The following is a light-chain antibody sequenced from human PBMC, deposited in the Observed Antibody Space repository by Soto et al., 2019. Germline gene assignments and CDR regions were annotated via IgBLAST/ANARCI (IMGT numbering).Light chain of an antibody. J-gene: IGKJ4*02. CDR1: QSLAYSDGNTY. CDR3: VQATHLPLT. V-gene: IGKV2-30*01. Sequence: DVVMTQSPLSLPVTLGQPASISCRSSQSLAYSDGNTYLNWFQQRPGQSLRRLIYKVSNRDSGVPDRFSGSGSGTDFTLKISKVEAEDVGIYYCVQATHLPLTFGRGTKVEIK. CDR2: KVS.